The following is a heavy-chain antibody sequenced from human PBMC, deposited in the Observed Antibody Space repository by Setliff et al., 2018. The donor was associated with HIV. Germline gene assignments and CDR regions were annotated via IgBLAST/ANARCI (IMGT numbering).Heavy chain of an antibody. CDR3: ARGIAVAGTSWYFDL. CDR2: ISSSSYT. Sequence: GGSLRLSCAASGFTFSDYNMNWIRQAPGKGLEWVSNISSSSYTNYADSVKGRFTISRDNAKNSLYLQVNSLRAEDTAVYYCARGIAVAGTSWYFDLWGRGTLVTVSS. J-gene: IGHJ2*01. D-gene: IGHD6-19*01. CDR1: GFTFSDYN. V-gene: IGHV3-11*05.